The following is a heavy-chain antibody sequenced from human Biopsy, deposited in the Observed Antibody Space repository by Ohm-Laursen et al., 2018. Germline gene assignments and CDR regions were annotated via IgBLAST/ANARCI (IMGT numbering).Heavy chain of an antibody. CDR1: GGTFSNYG. J-gene: IGHJ1*01. V-gene: IGHV1-69*06. Sequence: SVKVSCNAPGGTFSNYGVNWVRQAPGQGLEWLGGNIPILGTGNYAQKSQDRVTVAADTSTSTATMELRSLRSDDTAVYYCATKLTGYFHHWGQGTLVIVSS. CDR2: NIPILGTG. CDR3: ATKLTGYFHH. D-gene: IGHD3-9*01.